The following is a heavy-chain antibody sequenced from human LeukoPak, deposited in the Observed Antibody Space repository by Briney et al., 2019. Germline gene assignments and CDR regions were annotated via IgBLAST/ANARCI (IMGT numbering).Heavy chain of an antibody. CDR1: GFTFSSYS. CDR2: ISSSSSYI. J-gene: IGHJ6*02. V-gene: IGHV3-21*01. D-gene: IGHD4-17*01. Sequence: GVSLRLSCAASGFTFSSYSMNWVRQAPGKGLEWVSSISSSSSYIYYADSVKGRFTISRDNAKNSLYLQMNSLRAEDTAVYYCARVPDYGDPNHYYYYGMDVWGQGTTVTVSS. CDR3: ARVPDYGDPNHYYYYGMDV.